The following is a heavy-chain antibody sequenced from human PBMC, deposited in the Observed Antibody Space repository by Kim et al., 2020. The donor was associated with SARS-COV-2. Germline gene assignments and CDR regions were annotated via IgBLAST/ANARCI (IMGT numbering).Heavy chain of an antibody. CDR2: IHYSGRA. CDR1: GGSISSNSRY. J-gene: IGHJ5*02. Sequence: SETLSLTCTVSGGSISSNSRYWDWIRQPPGKPLEWIGNIHYSGRARYNPSLQSRVTLFVDTSKNQISLRLTSVTAADKAIYYCATHEEALNWFDPWGRGILVTVSS. V-gene: IGHV4-39*01. CDR3: ATHEEALNWFDP.